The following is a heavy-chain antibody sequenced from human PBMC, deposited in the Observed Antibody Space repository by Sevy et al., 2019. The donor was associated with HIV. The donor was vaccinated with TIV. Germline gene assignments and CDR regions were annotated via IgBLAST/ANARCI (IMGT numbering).Heavy chain of an antibody. J-gene: IGHJ4*02. CDR3: AKDRPRYSEGPGYFDY. CDR2: IRQDGSEK. Sequence: GGSLRLSCAASGFSFSWYWMSWVRQTPEKGLEWVANIRQDGSEKNYVDSVKGRFTISRDNAKNSLYLQMNSLRAEDTAVYYCAKDRPRYSEGPGYFDYWGQGTLVTVSS. V-gene: IGHV3-7*03. CDR1: GFSFSWYW. D-gene: IGHD5-18*01.